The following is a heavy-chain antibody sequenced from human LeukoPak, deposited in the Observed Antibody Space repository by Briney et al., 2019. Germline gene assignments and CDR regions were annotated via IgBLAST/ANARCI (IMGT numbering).Heavy chain of an antibody. J-gene: IGHJ3*02. D-gene: IGHD6-6*01. CDR2: INPSGGST. CDR1: GYTFTSYY. V-gene: IGHV1-46*01. CDR3: ARDPRIAARPGGDAFDI. Sequence: ASVKVSCKASGYTFTSYYMHWVRQAPGQGLEWMGIINPSGGSTSYAQKLQGRVTMTTDTSTSTAYMELRSLRSDDTAVYYCARDPRIAARPGGDAFDIWGQGTMVTVSS.